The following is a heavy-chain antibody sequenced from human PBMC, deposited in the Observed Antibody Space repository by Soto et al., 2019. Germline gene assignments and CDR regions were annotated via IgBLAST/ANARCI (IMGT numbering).Heavy chain of an antibody. Sequence: ESGGGVVQPGRSLRLSCAASGFTFSSYGMHWVRQAPGKGLEWVAVISYDGSNKYYADSVKGRFTISRDNSKNTLYLQMNSLRAEDTAVYYCAKEFIAVAGTYYYYGMDVWGQGTTVTVSS. D-gene: IGHD6-19*01. CDR2: ISYDGSNK. CDR1: GFTFSSYG. CDR3: AKEFIAVAGTYYYYGMDV. J-gene: IGHJ6*02. V-gene: IGHV3-30*18.